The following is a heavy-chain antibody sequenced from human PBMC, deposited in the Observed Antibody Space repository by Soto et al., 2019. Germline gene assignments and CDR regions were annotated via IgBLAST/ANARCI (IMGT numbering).Heavy chain of an antibody. J-gene: IGHJ4*02. CDR2: VDHNSGGT. V-gene: IGHV1-2*02. D-gene: IGHD3-10*01. Sequence: QVQLVQSGAEVKKPGASVKVSCRPSGYTFTAYYIHWVRQAPGQGLEWMGWVDHNSGGTRDAQNFQGRVTMTRDTSTSPVYMELNWLRSDDTALYYCARDNYGPLDYWGQGTLVTVSS. CDR1: GYTFTAYY. CDR3: ARDNYGPLDY.